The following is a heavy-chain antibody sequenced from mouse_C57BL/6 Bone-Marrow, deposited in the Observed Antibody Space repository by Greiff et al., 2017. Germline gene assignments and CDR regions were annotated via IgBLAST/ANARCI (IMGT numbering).Heavy chain of an antibody. CDR1: GFSFNTYA. D-gene: IGHD2-1*01. J-gene: IGHJ3*01. CDR3: GKHLDYGSWGCAY. CDR2: IRSKSNNYAT. V-gene: IGHV10-1*01. Sequence: EVQLVESGGGLVQPKGSLKLSCAASGFSFNTYAMNWVRQAPGQGLEWVARIRSKSNNYATYYADSVKDRVTNASDDSESMHYMQMNNLKTKDTARYYCGKHLDYGSWGCAYWGQGTLVTGSA.